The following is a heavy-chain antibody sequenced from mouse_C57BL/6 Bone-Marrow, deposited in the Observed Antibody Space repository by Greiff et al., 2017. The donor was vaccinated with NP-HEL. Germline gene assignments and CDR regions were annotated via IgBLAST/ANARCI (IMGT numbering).Heavy chain of an antibody. CDR3: ARTPQLRLRPYYYAMDY. CDR2: IYWDDDK. V-gene: IGHV8-12*01. Sequence: QVTLKVSGPGILQSSQTLSLTCSFSGFSLSTSGMGVSWIRQPSGKGLEWLAHIYWDDDKRYNPSLKSRLAISKDTSRNQVFLKITSVDTADTATYYCARTPQLRLRPYYYAMDYWGQGTSVTVSS. D-gene: IGHD3-2*02. CDR1: GFSLSTSGMG. J-gene: IGHJ4*01.